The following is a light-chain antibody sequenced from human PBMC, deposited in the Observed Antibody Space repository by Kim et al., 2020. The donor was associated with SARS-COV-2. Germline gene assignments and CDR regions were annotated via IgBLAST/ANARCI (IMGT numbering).Light chain of an antibody. J-gene: IGLJ3*02. V-gene: IGLV3-19*01. CDR3: NSRDSSGNHRM. CDR2: GKN. Sequence: SSELTQDPAVSVALGQTVRITCQGDSLRSYYASWYQQKTGQAPVLVIYGKNNRPSGIPDRFSGSSSGNTASLTITGAQAEDEADYYCNSRDSSGNHRMFG. CDR1: SLRSYY.